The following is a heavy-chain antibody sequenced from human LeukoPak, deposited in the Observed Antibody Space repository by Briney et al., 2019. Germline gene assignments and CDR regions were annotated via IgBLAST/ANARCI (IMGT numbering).Heavy chain of an antibody. Sequence: GGSLRLSCAASGLTFSSHAMNWVRQAPGKGLEWVSAIGGSGSSTYYTDSVKGRFTISRDNSKNTLYLQMNSLRAEDTAVYYCAREEDDYYDSSGSDGYWGQGTLVTVSS. CDR2: IGGSGSST. V-gene: IGHV3-23*01. CDR1: GLTFSSHA. J-gene: IGHJ4*02. CDR3: AREEDDYYDSSGSDGY. D-gene: IGHD3-22*01.